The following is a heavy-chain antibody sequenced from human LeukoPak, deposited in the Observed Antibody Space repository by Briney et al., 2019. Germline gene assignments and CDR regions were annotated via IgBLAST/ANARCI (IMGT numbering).Heavy chain of an antibody. CDR2: IYYSGST. V-gene: IGHV4-39*01. J-gene: IGHJ4*02. CDR1: GGSISSSSYY. D-gene: IGHD4-17*01. CDR3: ARALYGDKPFDF. Sequence: PSETLSLTCTVSGGSISSSSYYWGWIRQPPGKGLEWIGSIYYSGSTYYNPSLKSRVTISVDTSKNQFSLKLSSVTAADTAVYYCARALYGDKPFDFWGQGTLVTVSS.